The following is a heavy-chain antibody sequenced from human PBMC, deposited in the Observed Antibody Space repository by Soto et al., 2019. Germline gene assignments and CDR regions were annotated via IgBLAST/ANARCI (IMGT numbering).Heavy chain of an antibody. CDR2: INPNGGST. CDR3: GRGLASGDY. D-gene: IGHD6-6*01. CDR1: GYTFTNYY. Sequence: QVHLVQSGAEVKKPGASVKVSCKASGYTFTNYYVHWVRQAPGQGLEWMGIINPNGGSTNYAQNFHGRVTITRDTSTTTVYMDLSSLRSEDTAVYYCGRGLASGDYWGQGTLVTVSS. V-gene: IGHV1-46*03. J-gene: IGHJ4*02.